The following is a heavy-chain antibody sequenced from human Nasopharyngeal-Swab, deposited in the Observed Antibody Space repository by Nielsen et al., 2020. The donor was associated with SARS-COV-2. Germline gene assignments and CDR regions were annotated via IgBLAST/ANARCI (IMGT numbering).Heavy chain of an antibody. J-gene: IGHJ6*02. CDR1: GFTFSSYA. CDR3: ANAYCGGDCYSHDYYYYYGMDV. CDR2: ISGGGGST. V-gene: IGHV3-23*01. Sequence: GESLKISCAASGFTFSSYAMSWVRQAPGKGLEWVSAISGGGGSTYYADSVKGRFTISRDNSKNTLYLQMNSLRAEDTAVYYCANAYCGGDCYSHDYYYYYGMDVWGQGTTVTVSS. D-gene: IGHD2-21*02.